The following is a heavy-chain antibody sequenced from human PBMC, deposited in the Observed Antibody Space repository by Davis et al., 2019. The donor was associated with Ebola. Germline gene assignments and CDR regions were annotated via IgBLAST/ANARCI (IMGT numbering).Heavy chain of an antibody. CDR1: GYTFTNYY. Sequence: AASVKVSCKASGYTFTNYYMHWVRQAPGQGLEWMGMINPNDGRTIYAQKFQGRVTVTRDTSTTTVYMELSSLRSEDTAVYYCARGVQQWLIFDYWGQGTLVTVSS. V-gene: IGHV1-46*01. J-gene: IGHJ4*02. CDR2: INPNDGRT. D-gene: IGHD6-19*01. CDR3: ARGVQQWLIFDY.